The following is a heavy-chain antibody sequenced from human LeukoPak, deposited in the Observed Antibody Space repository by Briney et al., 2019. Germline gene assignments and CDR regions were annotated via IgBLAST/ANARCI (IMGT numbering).Heavy chain of an antibody. J-gene: IGHJ4*02. CDR3: ARRTGSGSYYVDF. CDR1: GYSISSGYY. CDR2: IYHSGST. D-gene: IGHD3-10*01. V-gene: IGHV4-38-2*01. Sequence: SETLSLTCAASGYSISSGYYWGWIRQPPGKGLEWIGSIYHSGSTCYNPSLKSRVTISVDTSKNQFSLKVTSVTAADTAVYYCARRTGSGSYYVDFWGQGTVVTVSS.